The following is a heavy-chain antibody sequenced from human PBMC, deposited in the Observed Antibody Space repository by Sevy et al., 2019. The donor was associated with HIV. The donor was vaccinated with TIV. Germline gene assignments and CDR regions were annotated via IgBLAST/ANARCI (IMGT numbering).Heavy chain of an antibody. J-gene: IGHJ4*02. CDR1: GYTFTNYG. CDR3: ARVHSNYVSFLKY. D-gene: IGHD4-4*01. V-gene: IGHV1-18*01. CDR2: ISTYNGNT. Sequence: ASVKVSCKVSGYTFTNYGISWVRQAPGQGLEWMGWISTYNGNTKYAQKLQGRVTMTTDTSTSTAYMEVRSLRSDDTAVYFCARVHSNYVSFLKYWAQGTLVTVSS.